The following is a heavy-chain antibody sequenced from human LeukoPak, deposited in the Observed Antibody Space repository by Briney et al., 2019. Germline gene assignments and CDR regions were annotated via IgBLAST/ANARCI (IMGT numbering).Heavy chain of an antibody. V-gene: IGHV4-4*02. Sequence: SETLSLTCTVSGGSISSSNWWSWVRQPPGKGLEWIGEIYHSGSTNYNPSLKSRVTISVDKSKNQFSLKLSSVTAADTAVYYCARDGSITIFGVVIGYYMDVWGKGTTVTVSS. CDR2: IYHSGST. D-gene: IGHD3-3*01. CDR3: ARDGSITIFGVVIGYYMDV. CDR1: GGSISSSNW. J-gene: IGHJ6*03.